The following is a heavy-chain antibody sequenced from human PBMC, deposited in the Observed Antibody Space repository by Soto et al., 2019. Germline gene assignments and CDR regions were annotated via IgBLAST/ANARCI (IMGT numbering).Heavy chain of an antibody. Sequence: EVQLVESGGVVVQPGGSLRLSCAASGFTFDDYTMHWVRQAPGKGLEWVSLISWDGGSTYYADSVKGRFTISRDNSKNSLYLQMNSLRTEDTALYYCAKDMAPGYGDYVYYYGMDVWGQGTTVTVSS. CDR1: GFTFDDYT. V-gene: IGHV3-43*01. J-gene: IGHJ6*02. CDR3: AKDMAPGYGDYVYYYGMDV. D-gene: IGHD4-17*01. CDR2: ISWDGGST.